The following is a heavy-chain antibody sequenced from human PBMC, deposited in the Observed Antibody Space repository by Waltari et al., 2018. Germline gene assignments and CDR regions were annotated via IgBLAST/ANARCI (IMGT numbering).Heavy chain of an antibody. V-gene: IGHV1-2*06. D-gene: IGHD4-4*01. J-gene: IGHJ6*03. CDR1: GYTFTGYY. CDR3: AREGSNPLYYYYMDV. Sequence: QVQLVQSGAEVKKPGASVKVSCKASGYTFTGYYMHWVRKAPGQGLEWMGRINPNSGGTNYAQKFQGRVTMTRDTSISTAYMELSRLRSDDTAVYYCAREGSNPLYYYYMDVWGKGTTVTVSS. CDR2: INPNSGGT.